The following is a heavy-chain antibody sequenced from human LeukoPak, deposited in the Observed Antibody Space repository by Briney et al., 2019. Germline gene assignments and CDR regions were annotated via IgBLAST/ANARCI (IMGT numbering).Heavy chain of an antibody. CDR2: ISAYNGKT. V-gene: IGHV1-18*01. D-gene: IGHD5-12*01. CDR1: GYRFTSYG. Sequence: ASVKVSCKASGYRFTSYGIAWVRQAPGQGLEWMGWISAYNGKTKLEQKYQGRVSMTTDTSTNTAYMEVTSLRSDDTAVYYCARDFSGDDAFDHWGQGTLVIVSS. CDR3: ARDFSGDDAFDH. J-gene: IGHJ4*02.